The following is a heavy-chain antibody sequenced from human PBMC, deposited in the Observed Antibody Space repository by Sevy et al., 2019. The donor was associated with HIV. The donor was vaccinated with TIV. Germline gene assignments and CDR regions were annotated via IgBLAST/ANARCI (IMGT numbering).Heavy chain of an antibody. CDR3: ARGFGYCSGGSCGGDAFDI. Sequence: GGSLRLSCAASGFTFSSYTMHWVRQAPGKGLEYVSAISSNGGGTYYANSVKGRFTISRDNSKNTLYLQMGSLRAEDMAVYYCARGFGYCSGGSCGGDAFDIWGQGTMVTVSS. J-gene: IGHJ3*02. D-gene: IGHD2-15*01. CDR1: GFTFSSYT. V-gene: IGHV3-64*01. CDR2: ISSNGGGT.